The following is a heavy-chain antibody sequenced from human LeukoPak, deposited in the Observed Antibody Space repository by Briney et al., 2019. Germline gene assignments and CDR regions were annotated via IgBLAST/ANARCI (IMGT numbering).Heavy chain of an antibody. Sequence: ESGPTLVKPTQTLTLTCTFSGFSLSTSGVGVGWIRQPPGKALEWLALIYWNDDKRYSPSLKSRLTITKDTSKNQVVLTMTNMDPVDTATYYCAHRPPPHYDLWSGYYRVWFDPWGQGTLVTVSS. CDR2: IYWNDDK. CDR3: AHRPPPHYDLWSGYYRVWFDP. D-gene: IGHD3-3*01. V-gene: IGHV2-5*01. J-gene: IGHJ5*02. CDR1: GFSLSTSGVG.